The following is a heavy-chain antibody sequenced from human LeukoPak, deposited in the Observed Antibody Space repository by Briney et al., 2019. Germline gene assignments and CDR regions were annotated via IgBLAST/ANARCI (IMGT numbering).Heavy chain of an antibody. CDR3: AKDSGSNTFDN. J-gene: IGHJ3*02. CDR2: INDNGRRT. CDR1: GFIFSRYA. V-gene: IGHV3-64D*09. Sequence: GGSLRLSCSASGFIFSRYAMHWVRQAPGKGLEYVAGINDNGRRTHYGDSVKGRFSISRDDSKNTLHLQMSTLRAEDTAVYYCAKDSGSNTFDNWGQGTLVTVAS. D-gene: IGHD3-10*01.